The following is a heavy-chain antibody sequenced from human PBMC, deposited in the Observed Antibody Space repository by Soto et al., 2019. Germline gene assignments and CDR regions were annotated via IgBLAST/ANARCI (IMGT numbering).Heavy chain of an antibody. CDR3: ARLIPGVEAWFDP. CDR1: GYTFTNFG. V-gene: IGHV1-18*01. Sequence: ASVKVSCKASGYTFTNFGVTWVRRAPGQGLEWMGWISAYTDTPKYAQKFQGRVTMTIDTSTSTAYMDLRSLTSDDTAVYYCARLIPGVEAWFDPWGQGTLVTVSS. D-gene: IGHD2-2*01. J-gene: IGHJ5*02. CDR2: ISAYTDTP.